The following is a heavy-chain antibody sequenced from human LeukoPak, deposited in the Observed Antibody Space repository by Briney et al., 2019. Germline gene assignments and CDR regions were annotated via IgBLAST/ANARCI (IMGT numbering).Heavy chain of an antibody. CDR3: ARAHDYVGDSGLDY. V-gene: IGHV1-69*05. CDR1: GGTFSSYA. Sequence: ASVKVSCKASGGTFSSYAISWVRQAPGQGLEWMGGIIPIFGTANYAQKFQGRVTITTDESTSTAYMELSSLRSEDTAVYHCARAHDYVGDSGLDYWGQGTLVTVSS. CDR2: IIPIFGTA. D-gene: IGHD4-23*01. J-gene: IGHJ4*02.